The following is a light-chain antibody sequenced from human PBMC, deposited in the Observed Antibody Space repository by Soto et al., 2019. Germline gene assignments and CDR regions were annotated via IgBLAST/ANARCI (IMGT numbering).Light chain of an antibody. CDR3: AAWDDSLNGYV. V-gene: IGLV1-44*01. J-gene: IGLJ1*01. Sequence: QSVLTQPPSASGTPGQRGTISCSGNSSNIGSNSVNWYQQLPGTAPKLLIYSNDRRPSGVPDRFSGSKSGTSASLAISGLQSEDEADYYCAAWDDSLNGYVFGTGTKVTVL. CDR2: SND. CDR1: SSNIGSNS.